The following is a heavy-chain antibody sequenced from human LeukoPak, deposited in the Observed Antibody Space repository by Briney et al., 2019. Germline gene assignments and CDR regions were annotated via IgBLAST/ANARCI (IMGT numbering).Heavy chain of an antibody. CDR3: ARAYYDLWNGYYSAAFDY. CDR1: GYSFSDYY. D-gene: IGHD3-3*01. CDR2: INPNSGGT. J-gene: IGHJ4*02. V-gene: IGHV1-2*02. Sequence: ASVKVSCRASGYSFSDYYMHWVRQAPGQGLEWMGWINPNSGGTNYAQKFQGRVTMTTDTSTSTAYMELRSLRSDDTAVYYCARAYYDLWNGYYSAAFDYWGQGTLVTVSS.